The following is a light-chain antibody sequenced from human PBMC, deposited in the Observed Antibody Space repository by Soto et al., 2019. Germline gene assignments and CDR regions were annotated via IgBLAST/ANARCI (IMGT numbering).Light chain of an antibody. CDR2: EVT. CDR3: SSYTSNYNVV. V-gene: IGLV2-8*01. Sequence: QSALTQPPSASGSPGQSVAISCTGTNSEVGGYNYVSWYQHHPGKVPKLMIYEVTKRPSGVPDRFSGSKSGNTASLTVSGLQAEDEAEYYCSSYTSNYNVVLRGGTKLPVL. J-gene: IGLJ2*01. CDR1: NSEVGGYNY.